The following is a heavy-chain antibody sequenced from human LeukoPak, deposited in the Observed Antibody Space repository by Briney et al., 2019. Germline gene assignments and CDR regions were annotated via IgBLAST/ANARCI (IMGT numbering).Heavy chain of an antibody. CDR2: FDPEDGET. J-gene: IGHJ6*02. D-gene: IGHD2-15*01. CDR3: ATDLVVAATHPYYYYGMDV. CDR1: GYSFTSSY. V-gene: IGHV1-24*01. Sequence: GASVKVSCKASGYSFTSSYIHWVRQAPGKGLEWMGGFDPEDGETIYAQKFQGRVTMTEDTSTDTAYMELSSLRSEDTAVYYCATDLVVAATHPYYYYGMDVWGQGTTVTVSS.